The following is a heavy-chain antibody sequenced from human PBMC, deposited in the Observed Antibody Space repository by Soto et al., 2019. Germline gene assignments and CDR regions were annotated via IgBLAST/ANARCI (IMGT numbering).Heavy chain of an antibody. V-gene: IGHV4-4*02. CDR3: ARGGGVGTTWYEGGFDS. D-gene: IGHD3-16*01. Sequence: QVQLQESGPGLVKPSGTLSLTCDVSGGSISKSNWWSWVRQPPGKGLEWIGEVYDSGSTNYNPSLKSRVTILGDKSKNQFSLKLRSVTAADTAVYYCARGGGVGTTWYEGGFDSWGQGTLVTVSS. J-gene: IGHJ4*02. CDR1: GGSISKSNW. CDR2: VYDSGST.